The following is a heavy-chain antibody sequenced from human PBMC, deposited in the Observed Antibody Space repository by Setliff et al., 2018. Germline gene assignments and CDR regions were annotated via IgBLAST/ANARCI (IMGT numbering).Heavy chain of an antibody. D-gene: IGHD3-22*01. J-gene: IGHJ6*03. V-gene: IGHV4-4*08. CDR2: IYTSGST. CDR1: GGSISSYY. CDR3: ARRSPAYYSDSSGYFYDTSPYMDV. Sequence: PSETLSLTCTVSGGSISSYYWSWIRQPPWKGLEWIGYIYTSGSTNYNPSLKSRVTMSVDTSKNHFSLKLSSVTAADTAVYYCARRSPAYYSDSSGYFYDTSPYMDVWGKGTTVTVSS.